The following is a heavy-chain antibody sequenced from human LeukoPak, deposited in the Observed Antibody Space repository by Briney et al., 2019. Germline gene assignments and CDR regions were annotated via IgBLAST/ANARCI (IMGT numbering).Heavy chain of an antibody. V-gene: IGHV3-30*01. J-gene: IGHJ4*02. D-gene: IGHD3-3*01. Sequence: GGSLRLSCAASGFTFRSYAMHWVRQAPGKGLEWVAIISYDGSNKYYADSVRGRFTISRDNSKNTLYLQMNSLRLEDTAVYYCAKDRIPDGFYSIDNWGQGALVIVSS. CDR3: AKDRIPDGFYSIDN. CDR2: ISYDGSNK. CDR1: GFTFRSYA.